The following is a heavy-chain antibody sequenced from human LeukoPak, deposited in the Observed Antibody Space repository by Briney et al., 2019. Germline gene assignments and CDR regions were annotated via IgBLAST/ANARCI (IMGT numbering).Heavy chain of an antibody. V-gene: IGHV3-30*18. Sequence: GKSLRLSSAASGFTFSSYGMHWVRQAPGKGLEWVAVISYDGSNKYYADSVKGRFTISRDNSKNTLYLQMNSLRAEDTAVYYCAKDLYYYDSSGLPPDYWGQGTLVTVSS. CDR2: ISYDGSNK. CDR3: AKDLYYYDSSGLPPDY. CDR1: GFTFSSYG. J-gene: IGHJ4*02. D-gene: IGHD3-22*01.